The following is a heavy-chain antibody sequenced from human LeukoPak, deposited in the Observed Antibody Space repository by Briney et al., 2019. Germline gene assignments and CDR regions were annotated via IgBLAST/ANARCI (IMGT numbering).Heavy chain of an antibody. V-gene: IGHV4-34*01. CDR2: INHSGST. CDR3: ARGLRYSSGWYNY. Sequence: PSETLSLTCAVYGGSFSGYYWSWIRQPPGKGLEWIGEINHSGSTNYNPSLKSRVTISVDTSKNQFSLKLSSVTAADTAVYYCARGLRYSSGWYNYWGQGNLVTVSS. CDR1: GGSFSGYY. J-gene: IGHJ4*02. D-gene: IGHD6-19*01.